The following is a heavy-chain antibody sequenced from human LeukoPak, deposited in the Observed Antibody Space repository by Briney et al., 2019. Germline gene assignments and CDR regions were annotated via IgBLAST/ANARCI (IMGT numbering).Heavy chain of an antibody. CDR1: GFTFISYA. D-gene: IGHD5-24*01. V-gene: IGHV3-23*01. CDR2: ISGSGGST. J-gene: IGHJ3*02. CDR3: AKDRWLQQVFRDSFDI. Sequence: GGSLRLSCAASGFTFISYAMSWVRQAPGKGLEWVSAISGSGGSTYYADSVKGRFTISRDNSKNTLYLQMNSLRPEDTAVYYCAKDRWLQQVFRDSFDIWGQGTMVTVSS.